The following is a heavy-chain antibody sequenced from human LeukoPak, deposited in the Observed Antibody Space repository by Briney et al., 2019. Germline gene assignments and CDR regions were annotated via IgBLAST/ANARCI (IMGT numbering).Heavy chain of an antibody. CDR2: IKQDGSEK. CDR1: GFSFSSYW. J-gene: IGHJ4*02. CDR3: ARWGVGYSYAYNPIDY. Sequence: GGSLRLSCAASGFSFSSYWMNWVRQAPGKGLEWVANIKQDGSEKFYVDSVKGRFTISRDNAKNSLYLQMNSLRAEDTAVYYCARWGVGYSYAYNPIDYWGQGTLVTVSS. D-gene: IGHD5-18*01. V-gene: IGHV3-7*05.